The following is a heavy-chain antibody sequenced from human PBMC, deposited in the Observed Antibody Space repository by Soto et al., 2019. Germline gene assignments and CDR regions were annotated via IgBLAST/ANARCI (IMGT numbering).Heavy chain of an antibody. V-gene: IGHV3-30*03. J-gene: IGHJ3*02. CDR1: GLTFKTYG. Sequence: PGGSLRLSCAASGLTFKTYGMHWVRQAPGKGLECVAVISDDGSNKYNIASVEGRFTISRDNSKNTLSLQMNSLRDEDTAVYYCARGGGYSYGTNDAFDIWGQGTMVTVSS. CDR3: ARGGGYSYGTNDAFDI. D-gene: IGHD5-18*01. CDR2: ISDDGSNK.